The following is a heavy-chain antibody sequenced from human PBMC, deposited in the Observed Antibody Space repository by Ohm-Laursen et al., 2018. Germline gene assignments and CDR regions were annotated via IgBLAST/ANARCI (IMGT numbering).Heavy chain of an antibody. D-gene: IGHD3-22*01. CDR3: AGGYYSGRFDY. V-gene: IGHV4-31*01. CDR1: GGSISSGGHY. J-gene: IGHJ4*02. Sequence: SQTLSLTCTVSGGSISSGGHYWSWIRQHPGKDLEWIGHTYYRGSTFYNMSLQSLVTISVDTSKNQFSLKLSSVTAADSAVYYCAGGYYSGRFDYWGQGTLVTVSS. CDR2: TYYRGST.